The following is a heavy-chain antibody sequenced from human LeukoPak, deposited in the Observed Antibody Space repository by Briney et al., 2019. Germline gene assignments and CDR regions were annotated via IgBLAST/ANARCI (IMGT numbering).Heavy chain of an antibody. CDR3: ASYGSGYNPLDY. D-gene: IGHD3-10*01. CDR2: IYYSGST. J-gene: IGHJ4*02. Sequence: SETLSLTCTVSGGSISSSSYHWGWICQPPGKGLEWIGSIYYSGSTYYNPSLKSRVTISVDTSKNQFSLKLSSVTAADTAVYYCASYGSGYNPLDYWGQGTLVTVSS. CDR1: GGSISSSSYH. V-gene: IGHV4-39*01.